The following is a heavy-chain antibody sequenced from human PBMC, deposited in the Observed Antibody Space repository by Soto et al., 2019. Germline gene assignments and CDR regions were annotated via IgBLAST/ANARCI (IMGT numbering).Heavy chain of an antibody. J-gene: IGHJ6*02. CDR1: GFTFSSYA. D-gene: IGHD6-13*01. CDR3: AKDRDGAAAGPTKFYGMDV. V-gene: IGHV3-23*01. Sequence: PGGSLRLSCAASGFTFSSYAMSWVRQAPGKGLEWVSVISGSGDSTYYADSVRGRFTISRDNSKNTLYLQMNSLRAEDTAVYYCAKDRDGAAAGPTKFYGMDVWDQGTTVTVSS. CDR2: ISGSGDST.